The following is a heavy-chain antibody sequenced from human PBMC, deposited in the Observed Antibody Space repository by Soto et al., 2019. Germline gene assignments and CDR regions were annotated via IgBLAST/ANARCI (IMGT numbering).Heavy chain of an antibody. D-gene: IGHD2-2*02. V-gene: IGHV3-7*01. CDR2: IKQDGSEK. CDR3: ARDPRRCGSTSCYIIPGYYYYGMDV. Sequence: PGWSLRLSCAASGFTFSSYWMSWVRQAPGKGLEWVANIKQDGSEKYYVDSVKGRFTISRDNAKNSLYLQMNSLRAEDTAVYYCARDPRRCGSTSCYIIPGYYYYGMDVWGQGTTVTVSS. CDR1: GFTFSSYW. J-gene: IGHJ6*02.